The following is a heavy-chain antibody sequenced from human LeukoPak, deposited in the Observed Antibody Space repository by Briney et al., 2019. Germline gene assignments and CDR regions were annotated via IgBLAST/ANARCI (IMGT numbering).Heavy chain of an antibody. D-gene: IGHD4-17*01. CDR2: IYYSGST. CDR3: ARHPFATVTTFDY. CDR1: GGSISSSSYY. V-gene: IGHV4-39*01. J-gene: IGHJ4*02. Sequence: PSETLSLTCTVSGGSISSSSYYWGWIRQPPGKGLEWIGSIYYSGSTYYNPSLKSRVTISVDTSKNQFSLKLSSVTAADTAVYYCARHPFATVTTFDYWGQGTLVTVSS.